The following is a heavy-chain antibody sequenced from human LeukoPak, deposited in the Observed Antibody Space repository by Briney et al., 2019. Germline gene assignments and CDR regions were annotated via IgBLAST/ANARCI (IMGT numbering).Heavy chain of an antibody. V-gene: IGHV3-30-3*01. CDR2: ISYDGSNK. J-gene: IGHJ4*02. CDR1: GFTFSSYA. D-gene: IGHD6-6*01. CDR3: ARDLNIAARSRGPVDY. Sequence: GRSLRLSCAASGFTFSSYAMHWVRQAPGKGLEWVAVISYDGSNKYYADSVKGRFTISRDNSKNTLYLQMNSLRAEDTAVYYCARDLNIAARSRGPVDYWGQGTLVTVSS.